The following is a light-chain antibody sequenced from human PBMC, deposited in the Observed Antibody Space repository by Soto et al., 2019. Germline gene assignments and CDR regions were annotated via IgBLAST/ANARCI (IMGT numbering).Light chain of an antibody. CDR3: AAWDDSLTGPV. Sequence: QSVQSLPPSGCRTPRQTVIISCSGSRSDIGSNFVNWYQHLPGTAPKLLIYNSNQRPSGVPDRFSGSKSGTSASLAISGLQSEDEADYYCAAWDDSLTGPVFGTGTKVTVL. V-gene: IGLV1-44*01. CDR2: NSN. CDR1: RSDIGSNF. J-gene: IGLJ1*01.